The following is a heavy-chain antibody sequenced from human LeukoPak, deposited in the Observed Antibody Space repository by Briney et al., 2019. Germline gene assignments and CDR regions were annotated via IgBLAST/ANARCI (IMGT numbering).Heavy chain of an antibody. CDR3: AGHVTPPYTNYGAY. D-gene: IGHD4-17*01. CDR1: GDSLSTPQYY. V-gene: IGHV4-39*01. Sequence: SETLSLTCTVSGDSLSTPQYYWGWIRQPPGRGLEWIGSVYYGGSLFYNPSLKSRVTLSVDTSKNQFSLKLSSVTAADTAVYYCAGHVTPPYTNYGAYGGRGTLVTVSS. CDR2: VYYGGSL. J-gene: IGHJ4*02.